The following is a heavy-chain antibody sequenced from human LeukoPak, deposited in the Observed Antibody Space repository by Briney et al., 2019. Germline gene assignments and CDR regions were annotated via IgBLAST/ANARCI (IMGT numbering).Heavy chain of an antibody. CDR2: INPNSGDT. V-gene: IGHV1-2*02. CDR1: GYSFTGYF. CDR3: ARLFYSAMDV. Sequence: GASVKVSCKASGYSFTGYFMQWVRQAPGQGLEWMGWINPNSGDTNYAQKFQGRVTMTRDTSISTAYMELSRLRSDDAAVYYCARLFYSAMDVWGQGTTVTVSS. J-gene: IGHJ6*02.